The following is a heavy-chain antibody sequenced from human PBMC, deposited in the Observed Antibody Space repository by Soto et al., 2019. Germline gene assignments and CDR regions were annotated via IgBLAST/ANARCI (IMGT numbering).Heavy chain of an antibody. CDR3: ARLWSEREPNFDY. V-gene: IGHV3-73*01. CDR2: IRSKANNYAT. Sequence: GGSLRLSCAASGYTFSDSAMHWVRQASGKGLEWVGRIRSKANNYATVYAASVRGRFTISRDDSKNTAYLQMNSLKTEDTAVYYCARLWSEREPNFDYWGQGTLVTV. D-gene: IGHD1-26*01. J-gene: IGHJ4*02. CDR1: GYTFSDSA.